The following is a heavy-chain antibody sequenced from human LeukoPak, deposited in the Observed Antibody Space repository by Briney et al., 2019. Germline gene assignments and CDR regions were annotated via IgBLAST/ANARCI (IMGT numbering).Heavy chain of an antibody. D-gene: IGHD1-26*01. CDR3: ARVVNYVDY. J-gene: IGHJ4*02. CDR2: INHSGST. Sequence: PSETLSLTCAVYGGSFSGYYWSWIRQPPGKGLEWIGEINHSGSTNYNPSLKSRVTISVDTSKNQSSLKLSSVTAADTAVYYCARVVNYVDYWGQGTLVTVSS. CDR1: GGSFSGYY. V-gene: IGHV4-34*01.